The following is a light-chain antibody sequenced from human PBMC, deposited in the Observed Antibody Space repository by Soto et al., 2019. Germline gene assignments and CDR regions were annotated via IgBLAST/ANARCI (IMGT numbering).Light chain of an antibody. J-gene: IGLJ3*02. CDR2: GNR. CDR1: SSDIGDYTH. Sequence: QAVVTQPASVSGSPGQSITISCTGTSSDIGDYTHVSWYQQLPGAAPKLVVFGNRNRPSGVPERFSGSKSGTSASLAITGLQAEDEADYYCQAYDYSLTAFVFGGGTKLTVL. CDR3: QAYDYSLTAFV. V-gene: IGLV1-40*01.